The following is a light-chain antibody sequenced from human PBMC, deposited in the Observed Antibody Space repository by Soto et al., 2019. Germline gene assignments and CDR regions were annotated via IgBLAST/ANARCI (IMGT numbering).Light chain of an antibody. Sequence: EIELTQSPGTLSLSPGERATLSCKASQGVGSNYLAWYQQKPGQAPRPLIYGASSRATGIPDRFSGSGSGADFTLTISRLEPEDCAVYYCQQYGSSPWTFGQGTTVEIK. V-gene: IGKV3-20*01. J-gene: IGKJ1*01. CDR3: QQYGSSPWT. CDR2: GAS. CDR1: QGVGSNY.